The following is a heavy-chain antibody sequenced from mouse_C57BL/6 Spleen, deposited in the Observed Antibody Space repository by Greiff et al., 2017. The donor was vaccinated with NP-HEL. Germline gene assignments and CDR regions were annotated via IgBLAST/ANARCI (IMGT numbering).Heavy chain of an antibody. CDR1: GYTFTSYW. D-gene: IGHD2-5*01. J-gene: IGHJ1*03. CDR3: ASPPYSNYVDWYFDV. CDR2: IHPNSGST. Sequence: QVQLQQPGAELVKPGASVKLSCKASGYTFTSYWMHWVKQSPGQGLEWIGMIHPNSGSTNYNEKFKSKATLTVDKSSSTAYMQLSILTSEDSAVYYCASPPYSNYVDWYFDVWGTGTTVTVSS. V-gene: IGHV1-64*01.